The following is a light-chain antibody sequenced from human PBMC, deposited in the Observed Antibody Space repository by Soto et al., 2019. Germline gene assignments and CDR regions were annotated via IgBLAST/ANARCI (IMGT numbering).Light chain of an antibody. J-gene: IGKJ2*01. V-gene: IGKV1-39*01. CDR3: QQSHSTPYT. CDR2: AAS. Sequence: DIQMTQSPSSLSTSFGDRVTLTCRASQSIDTYWNWYQQKPGTAPKLLMYAASTLHSGVPSRFSGSGSGTDFTLTISSLQREDFATYFCQQSHSTPYTFGQGTKLEI. CDR1: QSIDTY.